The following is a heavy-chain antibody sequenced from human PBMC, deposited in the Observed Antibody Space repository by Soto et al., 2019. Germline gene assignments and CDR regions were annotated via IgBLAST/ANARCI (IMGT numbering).Heavy chain of an antibody. CDR3: ARGHTTVTTYYYHYYGMDV. CDR2: INHSGST. Sequence: SETLSLTCAVYGGSFSGYCWSWIRQPPGKGLEWIGEINHSGSTNYNPSLKSRVTISVNTSKNQFSLKLSSVPAADTAVYYCARGHTTVTTYYYHYYGMDVWGQGTTVTVSS. CDR1: GGSFSGYC. J-gene: IGHJ6*02. D-gene: IGHD4-17*01. V-gene: IGHV4-34*01.